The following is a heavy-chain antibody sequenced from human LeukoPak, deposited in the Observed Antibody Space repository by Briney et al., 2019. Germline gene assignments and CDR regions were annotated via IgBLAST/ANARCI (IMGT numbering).Heavy chain of an antibody. V-gene: IGHV3-21*01. D-gene: IGHD1-1*01. J-gene: IGHJ4*02. CDR2: ISSSSSYI. CDR1: GFTFSSYS. CDR3: ISDHTGHDDY. Sequence: PGGSLGLSCAASGFTFSSYSMNWVRQAPGKGLEWVSSISSSSSYIYYADSVKGRFTISRDNAKNLLYLQMNSLRAEDTAVYYCISDHTGHDDYWGQGTLVTVSS.